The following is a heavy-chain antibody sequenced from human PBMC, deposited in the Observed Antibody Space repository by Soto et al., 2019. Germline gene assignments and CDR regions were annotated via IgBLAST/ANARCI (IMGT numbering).Heavy chain of an antibody. CDR1: SDSIAGENW. J-gene: IGHJ4*02. D-gene: IGHD6-25*01. CDR3: ARVFSSGSGWMYYFDF. CDR2: IFHTGGT. V-gene: IGHV4-4*02. Sequence: QVQLQESGPGLVKPSETLSLTCTVSSDSIAGENWWRWVRQPPGMGLEWIGEIFHTGGTNYNPSLQGRVTMEVDKSKNQFSLKLISATAADTAVYYCARVFSSGSGWMYYFDFWGQGTLVSVSS.